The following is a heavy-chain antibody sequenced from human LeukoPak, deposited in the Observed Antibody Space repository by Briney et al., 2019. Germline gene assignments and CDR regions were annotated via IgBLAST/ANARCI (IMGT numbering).Heavy chain of an antibody. J-gene: IGHJ4*02. CDR3: ARATSIGMAGLFDY. Sequence: PGGSLRLSCAASGFTFSSYAMSWVRQAPGKGLEWVSVIYSGGTTFYADSVKGRFTISRDNSKNTLYLQMNSLRAEDTAVYYCARATSIGMAGLFDYWGQGTLVTVSS. CDR1: GFTFSSYA. D-gene: IGHD6-19*01. CDR2: IYSGGTT. V-gene: IGHV3-53*01.